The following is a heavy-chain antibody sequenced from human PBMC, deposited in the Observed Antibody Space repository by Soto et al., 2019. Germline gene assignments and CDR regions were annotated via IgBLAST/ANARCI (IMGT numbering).Heavy chain of an antibody. CDR1: GYTFTGYY. V-gene: IGHV1-2*04. Sequence: ASVKVSCKASGYTFTGYYMHWVRQAPGQGLEWMGWINPNSGGTNYAQKFQGWVTMTRDTSISTAYMELSRLRSDDTAVYYCARGYCSGGSCYYSASGAFDIWGQGTMVTVSS. CDR2: INPNSGGT. CDR3: ARGYCSGGSCYYSASGAFDI. J-gene: IGHJ3*02. D-gene: IGHD2-15*01.